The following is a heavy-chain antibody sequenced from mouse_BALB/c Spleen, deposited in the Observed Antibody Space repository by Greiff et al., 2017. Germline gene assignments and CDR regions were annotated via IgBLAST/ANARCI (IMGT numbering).Heavy chain of an antibody. CDR3: ARSYYDYDEAWFAY. CDR2: ISYSGST. Sequence: EVKVVESGPSLVKPSQTLSLTCSVTGDSITSGYWNWIRKFPGNKLEYMGYISYSGSTYYNPSLKSRISITRDTSKNQYYLQLNSVTTEDTATYYCARSYYDYDEAWFAYWGQGTLVTVSA. J-gene: IGHJ3*01. D-gene: IGHD2-4*01. CDR1: GDSITSGY. V-gene: IGHV3-8*02.